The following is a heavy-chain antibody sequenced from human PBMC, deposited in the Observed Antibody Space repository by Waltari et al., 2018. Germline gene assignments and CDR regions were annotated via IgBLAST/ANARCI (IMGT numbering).Heavy chain of an antibody. D-gene: IGHD4-17*01. CDR1: GFIFSRHG. Sequence: VQLLDSGGGVVHPGGSMRLSSAVSGFIFSRHGMHGVRQIPGKGLEWVAVISFDGKKIFDADSVRGRFTISRDNSNNIVFLQMNSLRPEDSGVYYCAKDGDYSLTEYDAFDVWGQGTVVTVSP. CDR3: AKDGDYSLTEYDAFDV. J-gene: IGHJ3*01. CDR2: ISFDGKKI. V-gene: IGHV3-30*02.